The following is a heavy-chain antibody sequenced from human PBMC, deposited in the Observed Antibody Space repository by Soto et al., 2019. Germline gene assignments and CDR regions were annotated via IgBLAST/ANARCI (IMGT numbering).Heavy chain of an antibody. J-gene: IGHJ4*02. Sequence: EVQLVESGGGLVQPGRSLRLSCAASGFTFDDYAMHWVRQAPGKGLEWVSGISWNSGSIGYADSVKGRFTISRDNAKNSLYLQMNSLRAEDTALYYCAKDATKGIAAAGPLFDYWGQGNLVTVSS. CDR3: AKDATKGIAAAGPLFDY. CDR1: GFTFDDYA. V-gene: IGHV3-9*01. D-gene: IGHD6-13*01. CDR2: ISWNSGSI.